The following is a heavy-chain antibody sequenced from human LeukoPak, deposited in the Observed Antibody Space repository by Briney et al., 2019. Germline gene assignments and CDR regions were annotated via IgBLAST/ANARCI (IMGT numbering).Heavy chain of an antibody. D-gene: IGHD5-18*01. CDR3: ATPGWDTAMKLFDY. J-gene: IGHJ4*02. CDR2: IYYSGST. V-gene: IGHV4-39*07. Sequence: SETLSLTCTVSGGSISSSSYYWGWIRQPPGKGLEWIGSIYYSGSTYYNPSLKSRVTISVDTSKNQFSLKLSSVTAADTAVYYCATPGWDTAMKLFDYWGQGTLVTVSS. CDR1: GGSISSSSYY.